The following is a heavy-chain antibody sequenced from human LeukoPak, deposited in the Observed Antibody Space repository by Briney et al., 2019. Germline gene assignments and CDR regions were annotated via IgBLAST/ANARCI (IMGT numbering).Heavy chain of an antibody. CDR3: AAEADYYDSSGYYGAFDY. D-gene: IGHD3-22*01. CDR2: IYYSGST. Sequence: PSETLSLTCTVSGGSISSYYWSWIRQPPGKGLEWIGYIYYSGSTYYNPSLKSRVTISVDTSKNQFSLKLSSVTAADTAVYYCAAEADYYDSSGYYGAFDYWGQGTLVTVSS. CDR1: GGSISSYY. J-gene: IGHJ4*02. V-gene: IGHV4-59*12.